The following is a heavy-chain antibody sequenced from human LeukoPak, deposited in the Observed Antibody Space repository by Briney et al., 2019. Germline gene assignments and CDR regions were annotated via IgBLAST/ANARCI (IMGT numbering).Heavy chain of an antibody. Sequence: GGSLRLSCAASGFTFSSYGMHWVCQAPGKGLEWVAVIWYDGSNKYYADSVKGRFTISRDNSKNTLYLQMNGLRAEDTAVYYCAKSHCGRFSCSRVDYWGQGTLVTVSS. J-gene: IGHJ4*02. CDR1: GFTFSSYG. CDR3: AKSHCGRFSCSRVDY. D-gene: IGHD2-2*01. CDR2: IWYDGSNK. V-gene: IGHV3-33*06.